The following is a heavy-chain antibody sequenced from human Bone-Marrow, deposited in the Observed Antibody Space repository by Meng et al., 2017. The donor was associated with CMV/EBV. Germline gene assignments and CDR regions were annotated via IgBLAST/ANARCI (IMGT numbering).Heavy chain of an antibody. CDR1: GGSISSSSYY. V-gene: IGHV4-39*01. CDR3: FTIFGVGY. CDR2: IYYSGST. Sequence: GSLRLSCTVSGGSISSSSYYWGWIRQPPGKGLEWIGSIYYSGSTYYSPSLKSRVTISVDTSKNQFSLKLSSVTAADTAVYYCFTIFGVGYRGQGTLVTVSS. D-gene: IGHD3-3*02. J-gene: IGHJ4*02.